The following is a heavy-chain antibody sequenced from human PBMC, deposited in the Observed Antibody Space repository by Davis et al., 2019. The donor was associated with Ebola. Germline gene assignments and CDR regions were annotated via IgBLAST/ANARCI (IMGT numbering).Heavy chain of an antibody. CDR3: AGPLDRHNWFDP. CDR1: GGSISSGGYS. V-gene: IGHV4-30-2*01. Sequence: SETLSLTCAVSGGSISSGGYSWSWIRQPPGKGLEWIGYIYHSGSTYYNPSLKSRVTVSVDTSRNQFSLKLSSVTAADTAVYYCAGPLDRHNWFDPWGQGTLVTVSS. J-gene: IGHJ5*02. CDR2: IYHSGST. D-gene: IGHD1-1*01.